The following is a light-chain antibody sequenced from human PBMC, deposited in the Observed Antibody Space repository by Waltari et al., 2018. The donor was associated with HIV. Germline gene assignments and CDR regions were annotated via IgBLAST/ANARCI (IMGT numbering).Light chain of an antibody. J-gene: IGKJ1*01. Sequence: EIVLTQSPGTLSLSLGERATISFRASQSVSSSYLAWYQQKPGQAPRLLIYGASSRATGIPDRFSGSGSGTDFTLTISRLEPEDCAVYDCQQYGSAALTFGQGTKVEIK. CDR3: QQYGSAALT. CDR2: GAS. V-gene: IGKV3-20*01. CDR1: QSVSSSY.